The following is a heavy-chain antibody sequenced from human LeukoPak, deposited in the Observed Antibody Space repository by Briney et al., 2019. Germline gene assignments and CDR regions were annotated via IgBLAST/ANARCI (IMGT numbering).Heavy chain of an antibody. J-gene: IGHJ4*02. CDR3: TTAARPQAFAAGTNY. D-gene: IGHD6-13*01. CDR2: IKSKTDGGTT. CDR1: GFTFSNAG. Sequence: GGSLRLSCAASGFTFSNAGMSWVRQAPGKGLEWVGRIKSKTDGGTTDYAAPVKGRFTISRDDSKNTLYLQMNSLKTEDTAVYYCTTAARPQAFAAGTNYWGQGTLVTVSS. V-gene: IGHV3-15*01.